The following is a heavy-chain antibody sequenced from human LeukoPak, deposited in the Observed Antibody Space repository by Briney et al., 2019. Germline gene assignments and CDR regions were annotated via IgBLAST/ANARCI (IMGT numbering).Heavy chain of an antibody. CDR2: MSSSSSYI. D-gene: IGHD3-10*02. Sequence: PGGSLRLSCAASGFIFSSYSMDWVRQAPGKGLEWVSSMSSSSSYIRYADSVKGRFTISRDNAKNSLYLQMNSLRAEDTAVYYCARDIQLFSALDYWGQGTLVTVSS. V-gene: IGHV3-21*01. CDR3: ARDIQLFSALDY. CDR1: GFIFSSYS. J-gene: IGHJ4*02.